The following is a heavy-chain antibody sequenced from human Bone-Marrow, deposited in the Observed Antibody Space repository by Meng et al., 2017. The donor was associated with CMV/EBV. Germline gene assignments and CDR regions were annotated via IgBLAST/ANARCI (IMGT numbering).Heavy chain of an antibody. D-gene: IGHD1-26*01. J-gene: IGHJ4*02. V-gene: IGHV1-2*02. CDR2: INPNSGGT. CDR3: ARDLRKGLRRGSYDYFDY. CDR1: GYTFTGYY. Sequence: VKVSCKASGYTFTGYYMHWVRQAPGQGLEWMGWINPNSGGTNYAQKFQGRVTMTRDTSISTAYMELSRLRSDDTAVYYCARDLRKGLRRGSYDYFDYWGQGTLVTVYS.